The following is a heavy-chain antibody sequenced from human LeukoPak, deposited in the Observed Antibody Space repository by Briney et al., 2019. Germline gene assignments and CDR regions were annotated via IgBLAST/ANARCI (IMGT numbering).Heavy chain of an antibody. CDR2: ISSSSSTI. V-gene: IGHV3-48*04. CDR1: GFTVSSNY. Sequence: PGGSLRLSCAASGFTVSSNYMSWVRQAPGKGLEWVSYISSSSSTIYYADSVKGRFTISRDNAKNSLYLQMNSLRAEDTAVYYCARANIPIVVVPAANYYYGMDVWGQGTTVTVSS. D-gene: IGHD2-2*01. J-gene: IGHJ6*02. CDR3: ARANIPIVVVPAANYYYGMDV.